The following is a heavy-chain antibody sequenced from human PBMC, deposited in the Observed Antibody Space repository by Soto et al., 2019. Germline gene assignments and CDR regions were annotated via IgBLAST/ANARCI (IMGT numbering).Heavy chain of an antibody. D-gene: IGHD1-1*01. Sequence: GGSLRLSXAASGFTFSTYWMSWVRQAPGKGLQWVVNTKHDGSETHYVDSVKGRFTISRDNAKNSLYLQMNSLRAEDTAVYYCARGGRTTGNWFDPWGQGTLVTVSS. V-gene: IGHV3-7*03. CDR2: TKHDGSET. CDR3: ARGGRTTGNWFDP. CDR1: GFTFSTYW. J-gene: IGHJ5*02.